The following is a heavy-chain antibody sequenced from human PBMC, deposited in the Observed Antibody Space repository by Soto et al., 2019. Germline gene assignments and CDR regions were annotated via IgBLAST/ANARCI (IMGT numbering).Heavy chain of an antibody. CDR2: IYSGGST. D-gene: IGHD5-18*01. Sequence: GGSLRLSCAASGFTVSSNYMSWVRQAPGKGLEWVSVIYSGGSTYYADSVKGRFTISRDNSKNTLYLQMNSMRAEDTAVYYCAREWDTAMANEASYYYSGMDVWAQGTTVPVS. CDR1: GFTVSSNY. J-gene: IGHJ6*02. V-gene: IGHV3-53*01. CDR3: AREWDTAMANEASYYYSGMDV.